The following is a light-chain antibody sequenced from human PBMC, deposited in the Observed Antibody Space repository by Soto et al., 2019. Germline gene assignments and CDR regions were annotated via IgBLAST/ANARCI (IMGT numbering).Light chain of an antibody. Sequence: ETVMTQSPATLSVSPGERATLSCRASQTIANNLAWYQQRPGQAPRLLIYGASTNATGIPARFSGSGSGTEFTPTIISLQSDDCAIYYCQQYNNGPPYTFGQGTKLEIK. V-gene: IGKV3-15*01. CDR2: GAS. J-gene: IGKJ2*01. CDR3: QQYNNGPPYT. CDR1: QTIANN.